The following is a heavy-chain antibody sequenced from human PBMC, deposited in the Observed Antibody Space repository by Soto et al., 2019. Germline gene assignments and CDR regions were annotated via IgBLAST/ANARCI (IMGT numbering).Heavy chain of an antibody. CDR3: ARQLTTVTAAWFEP. CDR1: GGSISSSSSY. CDR2: IYYSGNT. Sequence: QLQLQESGPGLVKPSETLSLTCTVSGGSISSSSSYWGWIRQPPGKGLEWIGSIYYSGNTYYNPSLTSRVTIYLDTSKNQFSLKLTSVTAADTAVYHCARQLTTVTAAWFEPWGQGTLVTVSS. V-gene: IGHV4-39*01. J-gene: IGHJ5*02. D-gene: IGHD4-4*01.